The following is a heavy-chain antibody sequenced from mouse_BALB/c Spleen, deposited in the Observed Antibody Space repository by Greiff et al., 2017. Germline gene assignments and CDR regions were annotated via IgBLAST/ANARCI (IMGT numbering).Heavy chain of an antibody. D-gene: IGHD2-1*01. V-gene: IGHV2-4-1*01. CDR3: ARNYGNYLFAY. Sequence: VKLQESGPGLVQPSQSLSITCTVSGFSLTSYGVHWVRQSPGKGLEWLGVIWSGGSTDYNAAFISRLSISKDNSKSQVFFKMNSLQADDTAIYYCARNYGNYLFAYWGQGTLVTVSA. CDR2: IWSGGST. J-gene: IGHJ3*01. CDR1: GFSLTSYG.